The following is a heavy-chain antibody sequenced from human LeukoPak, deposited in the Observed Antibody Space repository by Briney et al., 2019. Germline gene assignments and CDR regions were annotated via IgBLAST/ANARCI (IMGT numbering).Heavy chain of an antibody. Sequence: ASVTVSCKASGYTFTTYDINWVRQATGQGLERMGWMNPNSGNTGYAQKFQGRVTMTRNTSMSTAYMELNSLRSEDTAVYYCARANYYGSGKKDLDYWGQGTLVTVSS. CDR3: ARANYYGSGKKDLDY. CDR1: GYTFTTYD. J-gene: IGHJ4*02. V-gene: IGHV1-8*01. D-gene: IGHD3-10*01. CDR2: MNPNSGNT.